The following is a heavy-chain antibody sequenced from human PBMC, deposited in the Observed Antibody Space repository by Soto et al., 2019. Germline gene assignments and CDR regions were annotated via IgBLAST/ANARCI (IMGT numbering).Heavy chain of an antibody. CDR1: GGSISSSNW. Sequence: SETLSLTCAVCGGSISSSNWWGWVRQPPGKGLEWIGEIYHSGSTNYNPSLKSRVTISVDKSKNQFSLKLSSVTAADTAVYYCASVGDYYYYGMDVWGQGTTVTVSS. CDR3: ASVGDYYYYGMDV. J-gene: IGHJ6*02. D-gene: IGHD3-10*01. CDR2: IYHSGST. V-gene: IGHV4-4*02.